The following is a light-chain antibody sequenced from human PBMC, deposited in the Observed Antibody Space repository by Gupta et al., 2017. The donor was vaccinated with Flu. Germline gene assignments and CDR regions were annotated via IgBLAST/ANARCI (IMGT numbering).Light chain of an antibody. Sequence: PSTLSASVGDRVTITCRSSQSISDYLAWYQQKPGKAPKLLIYRASTLEGGVPSRFGGGGSGTEFTLTIFSLQPDDFATYYCQQYNTYPQTFGRGTKVEVK. J-gene: IGKJ4*02. CDR1: QSISDY. V-gene: IGKV1-5*03. CDR3: QQYNTYPQT. CDR2: RAS.